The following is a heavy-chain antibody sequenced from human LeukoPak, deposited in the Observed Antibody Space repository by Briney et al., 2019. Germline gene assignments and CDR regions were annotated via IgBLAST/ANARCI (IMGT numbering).Heavy chain of an antibody. J-gene: IGHJ3*02. V-gene: IGHV3-33*01. CDR3: ARGIGAWKRDDLDI. D-gene: IGHD5-24*01. Sequence: GGSQTLSCAASGFTFSTFGMHWVRQAPDKGLEWVAVIWYDGSKKCYADQVKVRITISRDNSKHTLDLHMNSPTAEDTAVYYCARGIGAWKRDDLDIWGQGTVITVS. CDR2: IWYDGSKK. CDR1: GFTFSTFG.